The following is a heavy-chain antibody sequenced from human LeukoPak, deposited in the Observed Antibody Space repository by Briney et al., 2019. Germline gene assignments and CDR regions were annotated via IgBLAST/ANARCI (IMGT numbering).Heavy chain of an antibody. J-gene: IGHJ4*02. CDR3: AVDFWSGYYTGMSVDY. Sequence: GRSLRLSCAASGFTFSSYAMSWVRQAPGKGLEWVSAISGSGGSTYYADSVKGRFTISRDNSKNTLYLQMNSLRAEDTAVYYCAVDFWSGYYTGMSVDYWGQGTLVTVSS. CDR1: GFTFSSYA. V-gene: IGHV3-23*01. CDR2: ISGSGGST. D-gene: IGHD3-3*01.